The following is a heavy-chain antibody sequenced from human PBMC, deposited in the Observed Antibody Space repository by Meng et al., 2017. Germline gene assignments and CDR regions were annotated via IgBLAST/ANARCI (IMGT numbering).Heavy chain of an antibody. CDR3: ARVLSSSGWSEIDY. Sequence: VRLVESGGGLVKPGGSLSLSCAASGFTFSSYSMNWVRQAPGKGLEWVSSISSSSSYIYYADSVKGRFTISRDNAKNSLYLQMNSLRAEDTAVYYCARVLSSSGWSEIDYWGQGTLVTVSS. CDR1: GFTFSSYS. D-gene: IGHD6-19*01. J-gene: IGHJ4*02. CDR2: ISSSSSYI. V-gene: IGHV3-21*01.